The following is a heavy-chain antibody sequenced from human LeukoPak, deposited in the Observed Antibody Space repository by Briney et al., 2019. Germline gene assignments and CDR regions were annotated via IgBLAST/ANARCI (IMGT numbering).Heavy chain of an antibody. V-gene: IGHV4-59*01. CDR2: IYYSGNT. J-gene: IGHJ4*02. CDR1: GGSISPYY. D-gene: IGHD6-19*01. Sequence: PSETLSLTCTVSGGSISPYYWSWIRQSPGKGLEWIGYIYYSGNTNYNPSLQSRVTISVDTSKNQISLKLTSVTAADTAVYYCARARPYSSGWPPFDYWGQGTLVTVSS. CDR3: ARARPYSSGWPPFDY.